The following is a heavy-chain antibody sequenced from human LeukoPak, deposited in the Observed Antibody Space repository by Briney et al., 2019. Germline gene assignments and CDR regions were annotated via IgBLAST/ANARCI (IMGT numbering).Heavy chain of an antibody. CDR2: IIPIFGTA. CDR3: ARSGNAYDSSGSFDY. V-gene: IGHV1-69*06. Sequence: SVKVSCKAFGYTFTSNYMHWVRQAPGQGPEWMGGIIPIFGTANYARKFQGRVTITADKSTSTAYMELSSLRSEDTAVYYCARSGNAYDSSGSFDYWGQGTLVTVSS. J-gene: IGHJ4*02. CDR1: GYTFTSNY. D-gene: IGHD3-22*01.